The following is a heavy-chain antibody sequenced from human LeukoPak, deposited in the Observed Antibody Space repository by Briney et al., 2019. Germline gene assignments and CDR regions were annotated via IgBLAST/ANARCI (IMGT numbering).Heavy chain of an antibody. J-gene: IGHJ4*02. CDR2: ISSSSSYI. D-gene: IGHD3-22*01. CDR1: GFTFSSYS. Sequence: TTGGSLRLSCAASGFTFSSYSMNWVRQAPGKGLEWVSSISSSSSYIYYADSVKGRFTISRDNAKNSLYLQMNSLRAEDTAVYYCARSKPLKKYYYDGSGWGQGTLVTVSS. CDR3: ARSKPLKKYYYDGSG. V-gene: IGHV3-21*01.